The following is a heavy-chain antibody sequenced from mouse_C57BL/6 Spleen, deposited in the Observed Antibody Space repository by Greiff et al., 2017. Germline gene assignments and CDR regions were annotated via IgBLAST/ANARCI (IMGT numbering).Heavy chain of an antibody. Sequence: VQLQQSGPELVKPGASVKISCKASGYSFTGYYMNWVKQSPEKSLEWIGEINPSTGGTTYNQKFKAKATLTVDKSSSTAYMQLQSLTSEDSAVYYCARSEGYYEYDGAGFAYWGQGTLVTVSA. CDR3: ARSEGYYEYDGAGFAY. CDR1: GYSFTGYY. D-gene: IGHD2-4*01. V-gene: IGHV1-42*01. CDR2: INPSTGGT. J-gene: IGHJ3*01.